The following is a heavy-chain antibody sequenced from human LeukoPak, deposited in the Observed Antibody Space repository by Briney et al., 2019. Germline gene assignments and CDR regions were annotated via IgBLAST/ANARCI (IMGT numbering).Heavy chain of an antibody. CDR2: INHSGST. CDR1: GGSFSGYY. J-gene: IGHJ4*02. V-gene: IGHV4-34*01. D-gene: IGHD3-10*01. CDR3: ARGAYHYGSGSYYFDY. Sequence: PSETLSLTCAVYGGSFSGYYWSWIRQPPGKGLEWIGEINHSGSTNYNPSLKSRVTMSVDKSKNQLSLKLSSVTAADTAVYYCARGAYHYGSGSYYFDYWGQGTLVTVSS.